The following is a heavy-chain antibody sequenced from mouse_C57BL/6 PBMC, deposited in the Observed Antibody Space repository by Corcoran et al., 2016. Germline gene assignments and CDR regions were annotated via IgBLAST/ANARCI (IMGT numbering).Heavy chain of an antibody. CDR2: INTYSGVP. CDR3: ARRDWDYAMDY. CDR1: GYTFTTYG. V-gene: IGHV9-3*01. J-gene: IGHJ4*01. D-gene: IGHD4-1*01. Sequence: QIQLVQSGPELKKPGETVKISCKASGYTFTTYGMSWVKQAPGKGLKWMGWINTYSGVPTYADDFKGRFAFSLETSASPAYLQINNLKNEDTATYFCARRDWDYAMDYWGQGTSVTVSS.